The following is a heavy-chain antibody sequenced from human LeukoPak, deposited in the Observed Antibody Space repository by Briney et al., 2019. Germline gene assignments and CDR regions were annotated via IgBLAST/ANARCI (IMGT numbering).Heavy chain of an antibody. CDR2: IYYSGSSGST. V-gene: IGHV4-59*01. Sequence: SETLSLTCSVSGGSISGYHWSWIRQPPGKGLEWIGYIYYSGSSGSTNYNPSLKSRVTISVDTSKNQFSLKLSSVTAADTAVYYCARYRGKTTVSSLDWFDPWGQGTLVTVSS. J-gene: IGHJ5*02. CDR3: ARYRGKTTVSSLDWFDP. D-gene: IGHD4-11*01. CDR1: GGSISGYH.